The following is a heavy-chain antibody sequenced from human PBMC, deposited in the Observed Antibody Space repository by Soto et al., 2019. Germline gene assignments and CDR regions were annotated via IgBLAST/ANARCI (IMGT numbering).Heavy chain of an antibody. CDR1: GFTFSSYG. CDR3: AKDGNPTVTTHRMDV. J-gene: IGHJ6*02. D-gene: IGHD4-17*01. CDR2: ISYDGSNK. Sequence: QVQLVESGGGVVQPGRSLRLSCAASGFTFSSYGMHWVRQAPGKGLEWVAVISYDGSNKYYADSVKGRFTISRDNSKNTLYLQMNRLRAEDTAVYYCAKDGNPTVTTHRMDVWGQGTTVTVSS. V-gene: IGHV3-30*18.